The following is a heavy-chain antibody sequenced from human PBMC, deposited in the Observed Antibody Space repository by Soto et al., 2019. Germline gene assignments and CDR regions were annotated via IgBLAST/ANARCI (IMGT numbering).Heavy chain of an antibody. CDR2: INSDGSST. CDR1: GFTFSSYW. D-gene: IGHD3-3*01. J-gene: IGHJ6*01. Sequence: PGGSLRLSCAASGFTFSSYWMHWVRQAPGKGLVWVSRINSDGSSTSYADSVKGRFTISRDNAKNTLYLQMNSLRAEDTAVYYCASAHDFWCVSSEGVGDWGHLSTFT. CDR3: ASAHDFWCVSSEGVGD. V-gene: IGHV3-74*01.